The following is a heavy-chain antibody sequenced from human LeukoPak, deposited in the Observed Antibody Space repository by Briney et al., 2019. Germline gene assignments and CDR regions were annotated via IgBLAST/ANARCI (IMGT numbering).Heavy chain of an antibody. CDR2: IYTSGST. Sequence: SETLSLTCTVSGGSISNYWSWIRQPAGKGLEWIGRIYTSGSTNYNPSLKSRVTMSVDTSKNQFSLQLSSVTAADTAVYYCARGGAIYDSSVIEALYFDYWGQGTLVTVSS. J-gene: IGHJ4*02. D-gene: IGHD3-22*01. CDR3: ARGGAIYDSSVIEALYFDY. CDR1: GGSISNY. V-gene: IGHV4-4*07.